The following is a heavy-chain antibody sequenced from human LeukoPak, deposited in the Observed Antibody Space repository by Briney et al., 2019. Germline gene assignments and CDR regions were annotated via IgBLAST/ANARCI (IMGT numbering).Heavy chain of an antibody. Sequence: GGSLRLSCASSGFTFSSYEMNWVRQAPGKGLEWVSYISSSGSTIYYADSVKGRFTISRDNAENSLYLQMNSLRAEDTAVYYCAELGITMIGGVWGKGTTVTISS. CDR3: AELGITMIGGV. D-gene: IGHD3-10*02. CDR2: ISSSGSTI. J-gene: IGHJ6*04. V-gene: IGHV3-48*03. CDR1: GFTFSSYE.